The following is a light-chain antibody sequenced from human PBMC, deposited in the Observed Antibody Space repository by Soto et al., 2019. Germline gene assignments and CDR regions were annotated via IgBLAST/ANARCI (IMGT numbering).Light chain of an antibody. CDR1: QNINNY. CDR2: DAS. V-gene: IGKV3-11*01. Sequence: EIVLTQSPATLSLSPGERATLSCRASQNINNYLVWYQQKPGQAPRLLIYDASNRATGIPARFSGSGSGTGFTLTISSLAPEDFAVYFCQQRSNWITFGQGTRLEIK. J-gene: IGKJ5*01. CDR3: QQRSNWIT.